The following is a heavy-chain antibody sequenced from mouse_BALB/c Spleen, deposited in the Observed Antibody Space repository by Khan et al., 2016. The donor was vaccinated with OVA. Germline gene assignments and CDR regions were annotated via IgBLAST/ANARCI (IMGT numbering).Heavy chain of an antibody. D-gene: IGHD4-1*01. V-gene: IGHV3-2*02. CDR2: ISYSGST. CDR3: ASELGRYYAMDY. CDR1: GYSITSDYA. J-gene: IGHJ4*01. Sequence: EVQLQESGPGLVKPSQSLSLTCTVAGYSITSDYAWNWIRQFPGNKLEWMGYISYSGSTGYNASLKSRISITRDTSKNQFFLQLNSVTSEDTATYYCASELGRYYAMDYWGQGTSVTVSS.